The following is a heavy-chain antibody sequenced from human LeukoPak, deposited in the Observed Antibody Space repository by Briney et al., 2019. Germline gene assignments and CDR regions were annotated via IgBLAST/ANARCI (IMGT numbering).Heavy chain of an antibody. CDR2: INPNSGGT. Sequence: ASVKVSCKASGYTFTGHYMHWVRQAPGQGLEWMGWINPNSGGTNYAQKFQGRVTMTRDTSISTAYMELSRLRSDDTAVYYCARDRFKSIFGVVIIDAFDIWGQGTMVTVSS. CDR1: GYTFTGHY. V-gene: IGHV1-2*02. CDR3: ARDRFKSIFGVVIIDAFDI. J-gene: IGHJ3*02. D-gene: IGHD3-3*01.